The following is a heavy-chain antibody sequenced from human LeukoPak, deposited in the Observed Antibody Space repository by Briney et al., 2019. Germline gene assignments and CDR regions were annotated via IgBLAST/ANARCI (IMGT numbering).Heavy chain of an antibody. CDR3: AKLPTVYGVADSFDM. CDR1: GFTFSSYE. Sequence: GGSLRLSCEASGFTFSSYEMSWVRQAPGKGLEWVSGLNENGMKTDYADSVKGRFIISRDNSRNTLYLQMSSLKVEDTAVYCCAKLPTVYGVADSFDMWGQGTTVTVSS. D-gene: IGHD2-8*01. V-gene: IGHV3-23*01. CDR2: LNENGMKT. J-gene: IGHJ3*02.